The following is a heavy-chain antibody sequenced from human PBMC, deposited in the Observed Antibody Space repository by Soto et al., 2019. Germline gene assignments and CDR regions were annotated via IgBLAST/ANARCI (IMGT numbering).Heavy chain of an antibody. Sequence: SETLSLTCTVSGGSVSSGSYYWSWIRQPPGKGLEWIGYIYYSGSTNYNTSLKNRVTISVDKPKNQFSMKLSSVTAADTAVYYFASCTGGYFSGGSCYGSALHDAFDIWGQGTMVTVSS. CDR2: IYYSGST. J-gene: IGHJ3*02. V-gene: IGHV4-61*01. D-gene: IGHD2-15*01. CDR1: GGSVSSGSYY. CDR3: ASCTGGYFSGGSCYGSALHDAFDI.